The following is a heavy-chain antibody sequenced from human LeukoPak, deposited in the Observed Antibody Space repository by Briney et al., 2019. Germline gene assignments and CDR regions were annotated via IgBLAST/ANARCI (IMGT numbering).Heavy chain of an antibody. Sequence: ASGKVSCKTSGYTFSAYYIHWMRQAPGQGFEWMGWINPINGGIRVAQKFQGRVTMTRDTSMNTVYVELSGLLTDDTAVYFCARGPSDASFDYWGQGTLVTVSP. CDR1: GYTFSAYY. J-gene: IGHJ4*02. CDR2: INPINGGI. D-gene: IGHD1-26*01. V-gene: IGHV1-2*02. CDR3: ARGPSDASFDY.